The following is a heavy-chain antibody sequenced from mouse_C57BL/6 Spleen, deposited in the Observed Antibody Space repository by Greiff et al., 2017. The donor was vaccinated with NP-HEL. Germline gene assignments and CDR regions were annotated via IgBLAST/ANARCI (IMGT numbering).Heavy chain of an antibody. CDR3: ARDSYDGYFSFDY. J-gene: IGHJ2*01. D-gene: IGHD2-3*01. CDR2: ISYDGSN. V-gene: IGHV3-6*01. Sequence: ESGPGLVKPSQSLSLTCSVTGYSITSGYYWNWIRQFPGNKLEWMCYISYDGSNNYNPSLKNRISITRDTSKNQFFLKLNSVTTEDTATYYCARDSYDGYFSFDYWGQGTTLTVSS. CDR1: GYSITSGYY.